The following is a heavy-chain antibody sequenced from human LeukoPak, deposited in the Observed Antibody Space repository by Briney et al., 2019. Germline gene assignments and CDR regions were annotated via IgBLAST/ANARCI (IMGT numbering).Heavy chain of an antibody. CDR3: ARRPYSSSSGPNDY. D-gene: IGHD6-6*01. CDR1: GFTFSSYS. V-gene: IGHV3-21*01. Sequence: GGSLRLSCAASGFTFSSYSMNWVRQAPGKGLEWVSSISSSSYIYYADSVKGRFTISRDNAKNSLYLQMNSLRAEDTAVYYCARRPYSSSSGPNDYWGQGTLVTVSS. CDR2: ISSSSYI. J-gene: IGHJ4*02.